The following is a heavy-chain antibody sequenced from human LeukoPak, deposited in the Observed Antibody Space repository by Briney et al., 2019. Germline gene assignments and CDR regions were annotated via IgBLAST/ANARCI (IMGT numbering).Heavy chain of an antibody. V-gene: IGHV3-11*04. CDR1: GFTFSSYS. CDR3: ARDDSSSDLDYYYMDV. J-gene: IGHJ6*03. CDR2: ISSSGSTI. Sequence: GGSLRLSCAASGFTFSSYSMSWIRQAPGKGLEWVSYISSSGSTIYYADSVKGRFTISRDNAKNSLYLQMNSLRAEDTAVYYCARDDSSSDLDYYYMDVWGKGTTVTVSS. D-gene: IGHD6-13*01.